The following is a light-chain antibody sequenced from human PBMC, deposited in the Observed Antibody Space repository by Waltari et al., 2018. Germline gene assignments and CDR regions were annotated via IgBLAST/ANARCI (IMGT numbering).Light chain of an antibody. V-gene: IGLV2-14*03. CDR3: NSYTSTNTRV. CDR2: GVS. Sequence: QSALTQAASVSGSPGQPITISCTGTSSDVGGYNYVSWYQPHPGKAPELMIYGVSNRPSGVSNRFSGSKSGNTASLTISGLQAEDEADYYCNSYTSTNTRVFGGGTKLTVL. J-gene: IGLJ3*02. CDR1: SSDVGGYNY.